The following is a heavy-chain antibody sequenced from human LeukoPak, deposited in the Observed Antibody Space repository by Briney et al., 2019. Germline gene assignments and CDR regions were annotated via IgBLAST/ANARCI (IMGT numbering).Heavy chain of an antibody. Sequence: ASVKVSCKVSEYTLTELSMHWVRQAPGKGLEWMGGFDPEDGETIYAQKFQGRVTMTEDTSTDTAYMELSSLRSEDTAVYYCATGLWTNYGDYVTAFDIWGQGTMVTVSS. CDR1: EYTLTELS. D-gene: IGHD4-17*01. J-gene: IGHJ3*02. V-gene: IGHV1-24*01. CDR2: FDPEDGET. CDR3: ATGLWTNYGDYVTAFDI.